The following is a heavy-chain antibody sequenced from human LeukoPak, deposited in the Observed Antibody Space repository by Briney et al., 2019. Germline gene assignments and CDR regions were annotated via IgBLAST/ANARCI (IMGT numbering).Heavy chain of an antibody. CDR3: ARAIEPSIAAYFDY. CDR1: GFTFSSYS. V-gene: IGHV3-48*04. D-gene: IGHD6-6*01. J-gene: IGHJ4*02. Sequence: GGSLRLSCAASGFTFSSYSMNWVRQAPGKGLEWVSYISSSSSTIYYADSVKGRFTISRDNAKNSLYLQMNSLRAEDTAVYYCARAIEPSIAAYFDYWGQGTLVTVSS. CDR2: ISSSSSTI.